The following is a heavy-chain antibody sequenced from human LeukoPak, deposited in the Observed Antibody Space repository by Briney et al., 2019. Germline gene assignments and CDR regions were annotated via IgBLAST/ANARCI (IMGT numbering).Heavy chain of an antibody. J-gene: IGHJ5*02. CDR2: IIPIFGIA. Sequence: SVKVSWKASGGTFSSYAISWVRQAPGQGLEWMGRIIPIFGIANYAQKFQGRVTITADKSTSTAYMELSSLRSEDTAVYYCARDYSNYGFDPWGQGTLVTVSS. V-gene: IGHV1-69*04. D-gene: IGHD4-11*01. CDR3: ARDYSNYGFDP. CDR1: GGTFSSYA.